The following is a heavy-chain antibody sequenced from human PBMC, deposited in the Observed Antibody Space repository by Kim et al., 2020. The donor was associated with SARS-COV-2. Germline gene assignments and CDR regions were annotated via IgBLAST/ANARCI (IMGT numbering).Heavy chain of an antibody. CDR3: ARLTGGVLV. Sequence: SETLSLTCNFSGGSVSGNYWSWIRQPPGMGLEWIGEINRSGGTDYNQYLESRVTISINASKNQIYMKVTSVTAADTAMYYCARLTGGVLVWGQGTQV. D-gene: IGHD2-8*02. V-gene: IGHV4-34*01. CDR1: GGSVSGNY. J-gene: IGHJ4*02. CDR2: INRSGGT.